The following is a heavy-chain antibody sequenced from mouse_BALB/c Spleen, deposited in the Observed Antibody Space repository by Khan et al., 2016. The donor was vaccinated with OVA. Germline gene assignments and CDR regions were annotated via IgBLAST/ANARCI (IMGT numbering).Heavy chain of an antibody. J-gene: IGHJ4*01. Sequence: EVKLLESGPGLVKPSQSLSLTCTVTGYSIASDYAWNWIRQFPGDKLEWMGYINYSGNTSYNPSLKSRISITRDTSKNQFFLLLSSVTTEDTATYYSAQYGNYHYYAMDYWGQGTSVTVSS. D-gene: IGHD2-10*02. CDR1: GYSIASDYA. CDR3: AQYGNYHYYAMDY. V-gene: IGHV3-2*02. CDR2: INYSGNT.